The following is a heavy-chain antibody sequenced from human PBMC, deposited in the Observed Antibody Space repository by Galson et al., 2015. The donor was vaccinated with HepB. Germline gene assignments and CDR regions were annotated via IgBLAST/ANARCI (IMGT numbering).Heavy chain of an antibody. Sequence: SLRLSCAGSGISFSSYWMSWVRQAPGKGLAGVANIKQDGSEKYYVDSVKGRFTIARDNAKNSLYLQMNSLRVEDTAVFYCATEFEGYWGRGTLVTVSS. J-gene: IGHJ4*02. CDR2: IKQDGSEK. D-gene: IGHD3-9*01. CDR1: GISFSSYW. V-gene: IGHV3-7*05. CDR3: ATEFEGY.